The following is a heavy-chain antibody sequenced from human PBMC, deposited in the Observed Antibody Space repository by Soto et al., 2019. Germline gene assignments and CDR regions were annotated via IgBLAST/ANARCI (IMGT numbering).Heavy chain of an antibody. CDR1: GFTVSSNY. CDR2: IYSGGST. J-gene: IGHJ6*03. Sequence: EVQLVESGGGLVQPGGSLRLSCAASGFTVSSNYMSWVRQAPGKGLEWVSVIYSGGSTYYADSVQGSFTISRDNSKNTLYLQMNSLRAEDTAVYYCARDEVTTHHYSYYMDVLGKGTTVTVSS. D-gene: IGHD4-17*01. V-gene: IGHV3-66*01. CDR3: ARDEVTTHHYSYYMDV.